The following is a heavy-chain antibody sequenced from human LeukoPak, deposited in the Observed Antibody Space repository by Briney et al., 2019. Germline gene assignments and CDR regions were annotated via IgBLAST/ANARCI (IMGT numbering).Heavy chain of an antibody. CDR1: GFTFSSYS. CDR3: ARDRQLIHY. CDR2: ISSSSSTI. V-gene: IGHV3-48*01. J-gene: IGHJ4*02. D-gene: IGHD2-2*01. Sequence: GGSLRLSCAASGFTFSSYSMNWVRQAPGKGLEWVSYISSSSSTIYYADSVKGRFTISRDNAKNSLYLQMNSLRAEDTAVYYCARDRQLIHYWGQGTLVTVSS.